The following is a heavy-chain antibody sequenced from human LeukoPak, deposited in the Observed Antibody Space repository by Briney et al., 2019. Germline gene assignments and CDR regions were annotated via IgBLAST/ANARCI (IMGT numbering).Heavy chain of an antibody. CDR2: INWNGSIT. D-gene: IGHD3-3*01. J-gene: IGHJ3*02. CDR3: ARVQYYDFWSGYPPYAFDI. Sequence: GGSLRLSCAASGFIFDDYGMSWVRQAPGKGLEWVSGINWNGSITGYADSVKGRFTISRDNAKNSLYLQMNSLRAEDTAVYYCARVQYYDFWSGYPPYAFDIWGQGTMVTVSS. CDR1: GFIFDDYG. V-gene: IGHV3-20*04.